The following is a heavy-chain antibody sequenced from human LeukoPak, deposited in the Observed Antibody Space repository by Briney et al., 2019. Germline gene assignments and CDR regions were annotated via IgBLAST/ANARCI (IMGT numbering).Heavy chain of an antibody. CDR1: GFTFSRYW. V-gene: IGHV3-7*01. CDR2: IKPDGSQI. D-gene: IGHD1-1*01. J-gene: IGHJ4*02. Sequence: GGSLRLSCAASGFTFSRYWMTWLRQAPGKGLEWVANIKPDGSQIYYVVSVKGRFTISRDNAKNSLYLQMNSLRAEDTAVYYCARDLNWETYWGQGTLVTVSS. CDR3: ARDLNWETY.